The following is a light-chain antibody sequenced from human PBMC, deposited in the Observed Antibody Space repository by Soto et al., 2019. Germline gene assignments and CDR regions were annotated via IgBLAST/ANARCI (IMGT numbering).Light chain of an antibody. J-gene: IGLJ1*01. CDR1: SSDVGGYNY. Sequence: QSALTQPASVSGSLGQSITISCTGTSSDVGGYNYVSWYQQHPGKAPKLMIYEVNIRPSGVSNRFSGSKSGNTASQTISGLQAEDEADYYCSSYTCSATYVFGTGSKVTVL. CDR3: SSYTCSATYV. CDR2: EVN. V-gene: IGLV2-14*01.